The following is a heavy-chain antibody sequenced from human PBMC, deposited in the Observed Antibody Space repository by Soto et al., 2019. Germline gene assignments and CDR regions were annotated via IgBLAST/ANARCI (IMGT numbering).Heavy chain of an antibody. J-gene: IGHJ6*02. D-gene: IGHD5-12*01. CDR3: ARNFYSGYDFYYYYGMDV. Sequence: QTLSLTCAISGDSVSSNSAAWNWISQSPSRGLEWLGRTYYRSKWYNDYAVSVKSRITINPDTSNNQFSLQLNSVTPEDTAVYYCARNFYSGYDFYYYYGMDVWGQGTTVTVSS. V-gene: IGHV6-1*01. CDR2: TYYRSKWYN. CDR1: GDSVSSNSAA.